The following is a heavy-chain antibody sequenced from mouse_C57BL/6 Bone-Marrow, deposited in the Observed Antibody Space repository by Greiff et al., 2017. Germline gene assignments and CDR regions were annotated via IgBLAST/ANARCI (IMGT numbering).Heavy chain of an antibody. CDR2: INYDGSST. D-gene: IGHD1-1*01. CDR1: GFTFSDYY. CDR3: ARTYYGSSPFYAMDY. J-gene: IGHJ4*01. V-gene: IGHV5-16*01. Sequence: EVKLMESEGGLVQPGSSMKLSCTASGFTFSDYYMAWVRQVPEKGLEWVANINYDGSSTYYLDSLKSRFIISRDNAKNILYLQMSSLKSEDTATYYCARTYYGSSPFYAMDYWGQGTSVTVSS.